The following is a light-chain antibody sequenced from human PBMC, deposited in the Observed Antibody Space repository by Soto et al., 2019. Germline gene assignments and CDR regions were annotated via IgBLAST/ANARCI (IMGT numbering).Light chain of an antibody. CDR1: ESISRY. J-gene: IGKJ1*01. CDR3: QQATNWPPRTPPRT. CDR2: DVS. Sequence: EVVLTQSPATLSLSPGESATLSCRASESISRYIAWYQQSPGQAPRLLIYDVSKRATGIPPRFSGSGSGTDITLTISGLEPEDFAIYYCQQATNWPPRTPPRTFGQGTKVDIK. V-gene: IGKV3-11*01.